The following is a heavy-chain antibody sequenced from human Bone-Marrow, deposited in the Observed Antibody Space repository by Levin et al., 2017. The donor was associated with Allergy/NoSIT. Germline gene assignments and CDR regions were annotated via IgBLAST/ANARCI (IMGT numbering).Heavy chain of an antibody. CDR1: GFTFSSYG. Sequence: GGSLRLSCAASGFTFSSYGMHWVRQAPGKGLEWVAVIWYDGSNKYYADSVKGRFTISRDNSKNTLYLQMNSLRAEDTAVYYCARVNMVRTKSYYGMDVWGQGTTVTVSS. CDR3: ARVNMVRTKSYYGMDV. D-gene: IGHD3-10*01. V-gene: IGHV3-33*01. CDR2: IWYDGSNK. J-gene: IGHJ6*02.